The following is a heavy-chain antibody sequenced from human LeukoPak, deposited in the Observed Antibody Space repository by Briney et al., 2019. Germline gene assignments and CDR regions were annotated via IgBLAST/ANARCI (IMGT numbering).Heavy chain of an antibody. Sequence: GGSLRLSCAASGFSFRDYGFHWVRQTPGKGLEWVAVIWTNENYKFYADSVKGRFTISRDNSKNTLFLQMNSLRAEDTGLYYCTRSVPVATSASGTDSWGQGTLVTVSS. D-gene: IGHD6-13*01. CDR3: TRSVPVATSASGTDS. J-gene: IGHJ4*02. CDR2: IWTNENYK. V-gene: IGHV3-33*01. CDR1: GFSFRDYG.